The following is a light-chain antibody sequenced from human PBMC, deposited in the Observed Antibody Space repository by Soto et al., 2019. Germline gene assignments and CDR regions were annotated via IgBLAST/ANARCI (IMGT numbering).Light chain of an antibody. Sequence: QSVLTQPPSASGSPGQSVTISCTGTSSDVGGYNYVSWYQQHPGKAPKLMIYEVSKRPSGVPDRFSGSKSGNTASLTVSGFQAEDEADYYCSSYAGSNNSVFGTGTKVTVL. V-gene: IGLV2-8*01. CDR1: SSDVGGYNY. CDR2: EVS. CDR3: SSYAGSNNSV. J-gene: IGLJ1*01.